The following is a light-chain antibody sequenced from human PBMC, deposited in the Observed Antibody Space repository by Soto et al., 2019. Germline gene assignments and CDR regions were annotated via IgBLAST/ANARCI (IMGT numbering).Light chain of an antibody. J-gene: IGKJ1*01. V-gene: IGKV1-39*01. CDR2: ASS. CDR1: QTISSY. Sequence: DIQMTQSPSSLSASVGDRVTITCRASQTISSYLNWYQQKLGNAPKLLIYASSTLQSGVPSRFSGSGSGTDFTLTISSLQPEDFATYYCQQSFNTPRTFGQGTKVEIK. CDR3: QQSFNTPRT.